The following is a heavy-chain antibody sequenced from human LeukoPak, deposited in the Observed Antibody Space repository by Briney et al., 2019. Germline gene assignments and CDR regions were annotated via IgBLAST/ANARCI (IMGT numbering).Heavy chain of an antibody. V-gene: IGHV4-59*08. CDR2: MFYSGST. J-gene: IGHJ3*02. CDR1: GGSISSYS. Sequence: SETPSLTCTVSGGSISSYSWSWIRQPPGKGLEWIGSMFYSGSTNYNPSLKSRVTRSVDRSKNQFSLRLSSVTAADTAVYYCARHGGETIVATILHAFDIWGQGTMVTVSS. CDR3: ARHGGETIVATILHAFDI. D-gene: IGHD5-12*01.